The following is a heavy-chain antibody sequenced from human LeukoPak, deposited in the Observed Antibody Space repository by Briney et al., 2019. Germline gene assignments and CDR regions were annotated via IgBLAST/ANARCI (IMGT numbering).Heavy chain of an antibody. V-gene: IGHV4-61*08. CDR2: IYYSGST. CDR3: ARGDYYGSEFDY. D-gene: IGHD3-10*01. CDR1: GGSISSGGYY. Sequence: PSETLSLTCTVSGGSISSGGYYWSWIRQPPGKGLEWIGYIYYSGSTNYNPSLKSRVTTSVDTSKNQFSLKLSSVTAADTAVYYCARGDYYGSEFDYWGQGTLVTVSS. J-gene: IGHJ4*02.